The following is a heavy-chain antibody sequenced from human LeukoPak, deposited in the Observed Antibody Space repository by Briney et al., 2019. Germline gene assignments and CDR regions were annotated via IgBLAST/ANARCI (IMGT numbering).Heavy chain of an antibody. CDR3: AKVVHIVVVNDAFDI. V-gene: IGHV3-23*01. CDR1: GFTFSSYA. Sequence: GGSLRLPCVASGFTFSSYAMSWVRQAPGKGLEWVSAISGSGGNTYYADSVKGRYTISRDNSKNTLYLQMNSLRAEDTAAYYCAKVVHIVVVNDAFDIWGQGTMVTVSS. J-gene: IGHJ3*02. CDR2: ISGSGGNT. D-gene: IGHD2-21*01.